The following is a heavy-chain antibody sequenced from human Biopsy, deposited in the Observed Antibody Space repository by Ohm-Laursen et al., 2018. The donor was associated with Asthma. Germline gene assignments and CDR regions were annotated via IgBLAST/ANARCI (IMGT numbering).Heavy chain of an antibody. D-gene: IGHD4-17*01. CDR2: ISVYNGNT. Sequence: ASVKVSCKTSGYTFNSAGITWVRQAPGQGLEWMGWISVYNGNTKVAQKLQDRVTMITDTSTSTAYMELSSLRSEDTAVYYCVTSGGDYGYFGLDVWGQGTTVTVSS. CDR1: GYTFNSAG. CDR3: VTSGGDYGYFGLDV. V-gene: IGHV1-18*01. J-gene: IGHJ6*02.